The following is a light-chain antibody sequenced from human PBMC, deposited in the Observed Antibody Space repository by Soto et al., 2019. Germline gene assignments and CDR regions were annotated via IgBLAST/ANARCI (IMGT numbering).Light chain of an antibody. Sequence: EIVLTQSPGTLSLSPGERATLSCRASQSLTNNYLAWYQQKPGQAPRLLIYAASSRSTGIRDRFSGSGSETDFTVLISRLEPLDVAVYYCQQDGGSLPVTVGGGTNVEIK. CDR1: QSLTNNY. CDR2: AAS. J-gene: IGKJ4*01. V-gene: IGKV3-20*01. CDR3: QQDGGSLPVT.